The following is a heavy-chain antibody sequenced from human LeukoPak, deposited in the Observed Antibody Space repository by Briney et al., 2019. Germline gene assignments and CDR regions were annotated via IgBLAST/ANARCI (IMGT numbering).Heavy chain of an antibody. J-gene: IGHJ4*02. CDR2: IYYSGST. CDR3: ARVVRFGPLFYFGY. Sequence: SETLSLTCTVSGGSISSSSYYWGWIRQPPGKGLEWIGSIYYSGSTYYNPSLKSRVTISVDTSKNQFSLSLSSVTAADTAVYYCARVVRFGPLFYFGYWGQGTLVTVSS. D-gene: IGHD3-16*01. CDR1: GGSISSSSYY. V-gene: IGHV4-39*07.